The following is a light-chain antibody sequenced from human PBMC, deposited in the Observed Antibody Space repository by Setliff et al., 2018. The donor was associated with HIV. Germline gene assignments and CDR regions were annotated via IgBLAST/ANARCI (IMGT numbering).Light chain of an antibody. CDR2: DVS. Sequence: VLTQPASVSGSPGQSITISCTGTSSDVDDYNYVSWYQQHPGKAPKLMISDVSNRPSGVSNRFSGSKSGNTASLTISGLQAEDEADYYCSSYTSRTPLYVFGTGTKVTVL. CDR3: SSYTSRTPLYV. CDR1: SSDVDDYNY. J-gene: IGLJ1*01. V-gene: IGLV2-14*03.